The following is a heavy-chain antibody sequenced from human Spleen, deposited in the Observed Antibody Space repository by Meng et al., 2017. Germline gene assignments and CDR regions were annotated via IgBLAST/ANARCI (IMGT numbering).Heavy chain of an antibody. D-gene: IGHD2-2*01. Sequence: QLQLQESGSVLVKPSQTLFLTSSVPRGSISSGGYSWSWVRKPPGKALEWIGYVYQSGSSYYYPSLKSRVNISLYRSKNQFSLKLNSVTAADKAVYYCARAAPQPLSYASYYFDFWGQGTLVTVSS. CDR1: RGSISSGGYS. V-gene: IGHV4-30-2*01. CDR2: VYQSGSS. J-gene: IGHJ4*02. CDR3: ARAAPQPLSYASYYFDF.